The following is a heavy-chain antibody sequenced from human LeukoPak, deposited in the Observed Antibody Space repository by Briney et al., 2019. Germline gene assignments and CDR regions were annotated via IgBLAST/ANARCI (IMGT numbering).Heavy chain of an antibody. CDR2: ISYDGSNK. Sequence: GGSLRLSCAASGFTFNNYGMHWVRQAPGKGLEWVAVISYDGSNKYYADSVKGRFTISRDNSKNTLYLQMNSLRAEDTAVYYCAREKSWYFDYWGQGTLVTVSS. CDR3: AREKSWYFDY. V-gene: IGHV3-30*03. D-gene: IGHD6-13*01. J-gene: IGHJ4*02. CDR1: GFTFNNYG.